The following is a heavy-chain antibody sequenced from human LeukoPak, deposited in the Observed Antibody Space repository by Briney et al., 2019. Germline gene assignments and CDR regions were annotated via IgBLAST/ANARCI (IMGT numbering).Heavy chain of an antibody. CDR2: ISSSSSYI. V-gene: IGHV3-21*01. CDR3: ARDWGFGEPYFDY. CDR1: GFAFSSYS. J-gene: IGHJ4*02. Sequence: GGSLRLSCAASGFAFSSYSMNWVRQAPGKGLEWVSSISSSSSYIYYADSVKGRFTISRDNAKNSLYLQMNSLRAEDTAVYYCARDWGFGEPYFDYWGQGTLVTVSS. D-gene: IGHD3-10*01.